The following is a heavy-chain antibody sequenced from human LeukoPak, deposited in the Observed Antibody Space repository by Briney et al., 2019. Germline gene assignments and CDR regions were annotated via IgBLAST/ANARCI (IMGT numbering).Heavy chain of an antibody. CDR2: IKQDGSEK. V-gene: IGHV3-7*01. CDR3: ARVKGYLPWFDP. Sequence: GGSLRLSWAPSESTFSSYWMSGVRQAPGKGLEWVANIKQDGSEKYYVDSVKGRFTISRDNAKNSLYLQMNSLRAEDTAVYYCARVKGYLPWFDPWGQGTLVTVSS. J-gene: IGHJ5*02. D-gene: IGHD6-13*01. CDR1: ESTFSSYW.